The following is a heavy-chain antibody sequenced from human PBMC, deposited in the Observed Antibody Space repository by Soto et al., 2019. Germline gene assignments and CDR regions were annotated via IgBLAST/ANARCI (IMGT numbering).Heavy chain of an antibody. J-gene: IGHJ5*02. CDR3: ARAQDDSLSWFDP. V-gene: IGHV4-34*01. D-gene: IGHD3-16*01. CDR1: GGSFSGYY. CDR2: INHSGST. Sequence: QVQLQQWGAGLLKPSETLSLTCAVYGGSFSGYYWSWIRQPPGKGLEWIGEINHSGSTNYSPSLKSRVTISVDTSKNQFSLKLSSVTAADTAVYYCARAQDDSLSWFDPWGQGTLVTVSS.